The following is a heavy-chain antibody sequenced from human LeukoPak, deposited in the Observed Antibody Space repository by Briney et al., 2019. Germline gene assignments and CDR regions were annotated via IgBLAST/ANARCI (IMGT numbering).Heavy chain of an antibody. CDR2: IYSGGNT. CDR1: GFSVSNTY. J-gene: IGHJ4*02. D-gene: IGHD2-21*02. CDR3: ARGTVTAPDY. V-gene: IGHV3-53*01. Sequence: GGSLRPSCAASGFSVSNTYMSWVRQAPGKGLEWVSIIYSGGNTYYADSVKGRFTISRDNSKNTLYLQMNRLRPEDTAVYYCARGTVTAPDYWGQGTLVTVSS.